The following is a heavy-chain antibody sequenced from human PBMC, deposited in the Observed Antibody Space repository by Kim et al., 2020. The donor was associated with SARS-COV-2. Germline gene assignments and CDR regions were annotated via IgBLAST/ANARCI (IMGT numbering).Heavy chain of an antibody. CDR1: GFTFSSYG. V-gene: IGHV3-33*05. J-gene: IGHJ4*02. Sequence: GSLRLSCAASGFTFSSYGMHWVRQAPGKGLEWVAVISYDGSNKYYADSVKGRFTISRDNSKNTLYLQMNSLRAEDTAVYYCARESGLNYGDGFDYWGQG. CDR2: ISYDGSNK. D-gene: IGHD4-17*01. CDR3: ARESGLNYGDGFDY.